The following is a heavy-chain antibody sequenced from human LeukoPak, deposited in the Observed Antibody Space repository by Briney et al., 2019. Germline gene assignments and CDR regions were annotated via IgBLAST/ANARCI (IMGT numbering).Heavy chain of an antibody. V-gene: IGHV3-66*02. J-gene: IGHJ4*02. Sequence: GGSLRLSCAASGFTVSINYMSWVRQAPGKELEWVSVISSGGTPYYADSVKGRFTISRDSSENTLYLQMHSLRAEDTAVYYCARGGAGYAFDYWGQGTLVTVSS. D-gene: IGHD5-12*01. CDR2: ISSGGTP. CDR3: ARGGAGYAFDY. CDR1: GFTVSINY.